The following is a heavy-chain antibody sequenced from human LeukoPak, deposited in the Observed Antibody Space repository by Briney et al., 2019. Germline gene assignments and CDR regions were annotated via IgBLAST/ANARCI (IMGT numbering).Heavy chain of an antibody. D-gene: IGHD6-13*01. CDR2: IYQSGST. CDR1: GYSISSGYY. CDR3: ARDRVAAAADY. V-gene: IGHV4-38-2*02. J-gene: IGHJ4*02. Sequence: SETLSLTCTVSGYSISSGYYWGWIRQPPGKGLEWIGSIYQSGSTYYNPSLKSRVTISVDTSKNQFSLKLSSVTAADTAVYYCARDRVAAAADYWGQGTLVTVSS.